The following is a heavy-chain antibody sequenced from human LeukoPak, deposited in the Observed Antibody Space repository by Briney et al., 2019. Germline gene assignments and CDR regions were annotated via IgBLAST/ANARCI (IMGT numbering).Heavy chain of an antibody. Sequence: ASVKVSCKASGYTFTGYYMHWVRQAPGQGLEWMGWINPNSGGTNYAQKFQGRVTMTRDTSISTAYMELSRLRSDDTAVYYCARDKLSSGYYSNWFDPWGQGTLVTVSS. D-gene: IGHD3-22*01. J-gene: IGHJ5*02. CDR1: GYTFTGYY. CDR3: ARDKLSSGYYSNWFDP. CDR2: INPNSGGT. V-gene: IGHV1-2*02.